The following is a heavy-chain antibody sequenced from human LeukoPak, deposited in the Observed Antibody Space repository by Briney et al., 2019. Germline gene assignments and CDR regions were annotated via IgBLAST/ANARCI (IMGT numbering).Heavy chain of an antibody. Sequence: PGGSLRLSCAASGFTFSSYAMSWVRQAPGKGLEWVSIIYRDGTTYYADSMKGRLTISRDNSKNTLYLQMNSLRAEDTAVYYCARDYGDYVGAFDIWGQGTMVTVSS. CDR3: ARDYGDYVGAFDI. D-gene: IGHD4-17*01. V-gene: IGHV3-53*01. CDR1: GFTFSSYA. CDR2: IYRDGTT. J-gene: IGHJ3*02.